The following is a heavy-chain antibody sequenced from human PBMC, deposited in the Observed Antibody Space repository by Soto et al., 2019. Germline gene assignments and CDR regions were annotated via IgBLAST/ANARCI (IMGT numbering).Heavy chain of an antibody. D-gene: IGHD6-13*01. CDR1: GGTFSSYA. Sequence: SVKVSCKASGGTFSSYAISWVRQAPGQGLEWMGGIIPIFGTANYAQKFQGRVTITADESTSTAYMELSSLRSEDTAVYYCARGAGIAAAGRYYYYGMDVWGQGTTVTVSS. V-gene: IGHV1-69*13. CDR3: ARGAGIAAAGRYYYYGMDV. CDR2: IIPIFGTA. J-gene: IGHJ6*02.